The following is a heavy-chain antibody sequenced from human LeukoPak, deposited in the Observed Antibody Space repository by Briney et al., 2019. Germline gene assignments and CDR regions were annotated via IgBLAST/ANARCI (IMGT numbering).Heavy chain of an antibody. V-gene: IGHV3-66*01. Sequence: EGSLRLSCAASGFTVTSNYMGWVRQAPGKGLEWVSVIYSDNHKFGTNSVFDADSVKGRFTISRDASKNTLYLQMNSLRAEDTAVYYCAKDSYSSSWYGDFDYWGQGTLVTVSS. CDR3: AKDSYSSSWYGDFDY. D-gene: IGHD6-13*01. CDR2: IYSDNHKFGT. J-gene: IGHJ4*02. CDR1: GFTVTSNY.